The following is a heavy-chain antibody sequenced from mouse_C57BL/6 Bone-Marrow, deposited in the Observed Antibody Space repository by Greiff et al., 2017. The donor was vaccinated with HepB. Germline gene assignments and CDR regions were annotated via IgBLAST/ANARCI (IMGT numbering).Heavy chain of an antibody. J-gene: IGHJ2*01. CDR1: GYTFTDYY. Sequence: SGPVLVKPGASVKMSCKASGYTFTDYYMNWVKQSHGKSLEWIGVINPYNGGTSYNQKFKGKATLTVDKSSSTAYMELNSLTSEDSAVYYCARPTTVVGFDYWGQGTTLTVSS. V-gene: IGHV1-19*01. CDR2: INPYNGGT. D-gene: IGHD1-1*01. CDR3: ARPTTVVGFDY.